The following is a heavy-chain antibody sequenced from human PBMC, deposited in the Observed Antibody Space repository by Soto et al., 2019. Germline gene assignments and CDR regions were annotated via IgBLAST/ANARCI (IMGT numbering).Heavy chain of an antibody. D-gene: IGHD4-4*01. CDR3: ARAKSYSNLFYY. J-gene: IGHJ4*02. Sequence: SVMASCKASGGTFTGYYMHWVRQAPGQGLEWMGWINPNSGGTNYAQKFQGRVTMTRDPPISTAYMELSRLRSDDTAVYYCARAKSYSNLFYYWGQGTRVTVSS. V-gene: IGHV1-2*02. CDR2: INPNSGGT. CDR1: GGTFTGYY.